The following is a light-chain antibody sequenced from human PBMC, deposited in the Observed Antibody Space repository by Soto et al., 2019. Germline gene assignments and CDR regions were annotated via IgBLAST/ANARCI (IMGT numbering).Light chain of an antibody. CDR2: DAS. J-gene: IGKJ1*01. V-gene: IGKV3-11*01. Sequence: EIVLTQSPATLSLSPGERATLSCRASQSVSNFLAWYQQKPGQAPRLLISDASNRATGIPGRFSGSGSGTDFSLTISSLGPEDFAVYYCQQRSNWPWTFGQGTKVEI. CDR3: QQRSNWPWT. CDR1: QSVSNF.